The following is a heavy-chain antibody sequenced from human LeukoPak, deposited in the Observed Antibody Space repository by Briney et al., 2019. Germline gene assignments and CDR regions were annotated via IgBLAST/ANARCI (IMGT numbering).Heavy chain of an antibody. V-gene: IGHV5-51*01. J-gene: IGHJ4*02. CDR2: IYPGDSNI. D-gene: IGHD3-22*01. CDR1: GYSFASYW. Sequence: GESLKISCQGSGYSFASYWIGWVRQMPGKGLEWMGIIYPGDSNIKYSPSFQGQVTISADKPISTAYLQWSSLKASDTAIYYCARHYYYDTRGYYFIMDYWGQGTLVTVSS. CDR3: ARHYYYDTRGYYFIMDY.